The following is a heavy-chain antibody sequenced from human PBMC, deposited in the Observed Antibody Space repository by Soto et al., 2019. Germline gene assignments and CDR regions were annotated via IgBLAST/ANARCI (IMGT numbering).Heavy chain of an antibody. V-gene: IGHV4-59*01. CDR2: IYYTGAT. D-gene: IGHD5-18*01. CDR1: GGSISSYY. Sequence: SETLSLTCTVSGGSISSYYWSWIRQPPGKGLEWLGYIYYTGATNYNPSLKSRVTIPLDTSKNQFSLHLSSVTAADTAVYYCARHARYSYGELDYWGQGTLVTVSS. J-gene: IGHJ4*02. CDR3: ARHARYSYGELDY.